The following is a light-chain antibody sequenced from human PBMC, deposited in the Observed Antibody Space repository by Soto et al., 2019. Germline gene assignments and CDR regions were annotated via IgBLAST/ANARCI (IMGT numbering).Light chain of an antibody. CDR1: ESMSNC. Sequence: DIQMTQSPSTLSASVGDRVTITCRASESMSNCLAWYQQKPGKAPKLLISGASSLQSGVPSRFSGSASGTEFTLTISSLQPEDVATYYCQKYNSAPPGITFGQGTRLEIK. V-gene: IGKV1-5*01. CDR2: GAS. CDR3: QKYNSAPPGIT. J-gene: IGKJ5*01.